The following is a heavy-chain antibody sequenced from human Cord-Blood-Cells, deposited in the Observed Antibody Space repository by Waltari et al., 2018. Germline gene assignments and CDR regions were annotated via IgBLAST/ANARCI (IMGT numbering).Heavy chain of an antibody. J-gene: IGHJ4*02. Sequence: GQLVESGGVVVQPGRSLRLSCAASGFTLCSYSMSWLRQAPGKGLEWVAVISYDGSNKYYADSVKGRFTISRDNSKNTLYLQMNSLRAEDTAVYYCASAQEYSSSFFDYWGQGTLVTVSS. D-gene: IGHD6-6*01. CDR1: GFTLCSYS. CDR2: ISYDGSNK. CDR3: ASAQEYSSSFFDY. V-gene: IGHV3-30-3*01.